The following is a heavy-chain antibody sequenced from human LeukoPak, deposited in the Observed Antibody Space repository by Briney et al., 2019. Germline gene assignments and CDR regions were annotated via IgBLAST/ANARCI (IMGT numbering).Heavy chain of an antibody. D-gene: IGHD6-13*01. J-gene: IGHJ4*02. Sequence: GGSLRLSCAASGFTFSSYEMNWVRQAPGKGLEWVSSISRSATTIYYADSVKGRFTISRDNAKNSLYLQMNSLRAEDTAVYFCARVGALSSSWLLYWGQGTLVTVSS. CDR2: ISRSATTI. CDR3: ARVGALSSSWLLY. V-gene: IGHV3-48*03. CDR1: GFTFSSYE.